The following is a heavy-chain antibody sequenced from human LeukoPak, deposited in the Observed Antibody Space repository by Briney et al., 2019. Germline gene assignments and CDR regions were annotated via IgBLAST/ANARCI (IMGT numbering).Heavy chain of an antibody. J-gene: IGHJ2*01. Sequence: SQTLSLTCTVSGGSISSGDYYWSWIRQPPGKGLEWIGYIYYSGSTYYNPSLKSRVTISVDTSKNQFSLKLSSVTAADTAVYYCARPRGGVWYFDLWGRGTLVTVSS. V-gene: IGHV4-30-4*08. CDR3: ARPRGGVWYFDL. CDR1: GGSISSGDYY. CDR2: IYYSGST. D-gene: IGHD3-10*01.